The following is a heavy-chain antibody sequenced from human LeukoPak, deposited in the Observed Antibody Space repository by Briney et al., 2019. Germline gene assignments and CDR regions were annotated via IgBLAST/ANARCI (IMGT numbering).Heavy chain of an antibody. Sequence: SETLSLTCAVYGGSLSGYYWSGIHQPPGKGLEWIGKINHSGSTNYNPSLKSRVTISVDTSKNQFSLKLSSVTAADTAVYYCASSPAGKANYYYYYYMDVWGKGTTVTVSS. J-gene: IGHJ6*03. D-gene: IGHD6-13*01. CDR1: GGSLSGYY. CDR3: ASSPAGKANYYYYYYMDV. V-gene: IGHV4-34*01. CDR2: INHSGST.